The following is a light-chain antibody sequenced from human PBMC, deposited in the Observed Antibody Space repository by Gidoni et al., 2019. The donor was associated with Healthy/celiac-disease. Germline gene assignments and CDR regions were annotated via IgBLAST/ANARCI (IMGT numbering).Light chain of an antibody. J-gene: IGKJ4*01. V-gene: IGKV3-15*01. Sequence: ELVLTPSPATLSVSPGERATLSCRASQSVSSNLAWYQQKPCQAPRLLIYGASTRATGIPARFSGSGSGTEFTLTISSLQSEDFAVYYCQQYNNWPPLTFGGGTKVEIK. CDR3: QQYNNWPPLT. CDR2: GAS. CDR1: QSVSSN.